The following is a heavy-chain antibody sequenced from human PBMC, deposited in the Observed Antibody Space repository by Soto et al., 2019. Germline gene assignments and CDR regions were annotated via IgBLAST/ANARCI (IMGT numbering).Heavy chain of an antibody. CDR1: GGSFSGYY. Sequence: SETLSLTCPVYGGSFSGYYWSWIRQPPGKGLEWIGEINHSGSTNYNPSLTSRVTISVDTSKIQFSLKLSSVTAADTAVYYCASSLWFGELPDDYYYYGMDVWGQGTTVTVSS. CDR2: INHSGST. D-gene: IGHD3-10*01. J-gene: IGHJ6*02. V-gene: IGHV4-34*01. CDR3: ASSLWFGELPDDYYYYGMDV.